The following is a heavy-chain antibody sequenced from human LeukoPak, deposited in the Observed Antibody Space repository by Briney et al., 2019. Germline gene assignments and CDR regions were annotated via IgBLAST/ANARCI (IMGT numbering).Heavy chain of an antibody. Sequence: SETLSLTCTVSGGSISSSYYNWGWIRQPPGKGLEWIGTIYYTGSTSYNPSLKSRVTISLDTSKTQFSLKLTSVAAADTAVYFCARVLRGASDDFCYYYMDVWGTGTTVTVSS. CDR2: IYYTGST. V-gene: IGHV4-39*07. D-gene: IGHD4/OR15-4a*01. J-gene: IGHJ6*03. CDR3: ARVLRGASDDFCYYYMDV. CDR1: GGSISSSYYN.